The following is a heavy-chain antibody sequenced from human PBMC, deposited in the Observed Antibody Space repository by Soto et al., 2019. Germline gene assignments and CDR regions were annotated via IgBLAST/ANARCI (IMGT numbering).Heavy chain of an antibody. J-gene: IGHJ6*03. CDR2: INSDGSST. V-gene: IGHV3-74*01. Sequence: GGSLRLSCAASGFTFSSYWMHWVRQAPGKGLVWVSRINSDGSSTSYADSVKGRFTISRDNAKNTLYLQMNSLRAEDTAVYYCARSRDFWSGYSDYYYMDVWGKGTTVTVSS. D-gene: IGHD3-3*01. CDR1: GFTFSSYW. CDR3: ARSRDFWSGYSDYYYMDV.